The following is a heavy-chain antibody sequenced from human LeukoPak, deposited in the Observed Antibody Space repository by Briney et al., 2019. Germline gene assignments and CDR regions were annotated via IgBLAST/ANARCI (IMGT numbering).Heavy chain of an antibody. V-gene: IGHV4-30-4*01. J-gene: IGHJ4*02. Sequence: PSQTLSLTCTVSGGSISSGDYYWSWIRQPPGKGLEWIGYIYYSGSTYYNPSLKSRVTISVDTSKNQFSLKLSSVTAADTAVYYCATARERRPSGRLDYWGQGTLVTVSS. CDR1: GGSISSGDYY. CDR3: ATARERRPSGRLDY. CDR2: IYYSGST.